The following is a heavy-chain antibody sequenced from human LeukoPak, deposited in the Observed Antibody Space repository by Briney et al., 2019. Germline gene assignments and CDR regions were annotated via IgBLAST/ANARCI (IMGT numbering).Heavy chain of an antibody. CDR3: VRGTSHPV. CDR2: ILSDSGTTI. Sequence: GGSLRLSCATSGFTFSSYTLNWDRQAPGKGLEWISSILSDSGTTIRYADSVKGRFTISRDNAKNSLYLQMNSLRVEDTAVYYCVRGTSHPVWGQGTTVTVSS. V-gene: IGHV3-48*04. CDR1: GFTFSSYT. D-gene: IGHD1-14*01. J-gene: IGHJ3*01.